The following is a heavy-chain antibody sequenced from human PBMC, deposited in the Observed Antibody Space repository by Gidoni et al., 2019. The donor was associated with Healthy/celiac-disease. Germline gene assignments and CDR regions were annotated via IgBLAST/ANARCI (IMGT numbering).Heavy chain of an antibody. J-gene: IGHJ4*02. CDR2: ISSRSSYI. V-gene: IGHV3-21*01. D-gene: IGHD2-2*01. CDR1: GFPFSGYS. CDR3: ARPKVSTSCLDY. Sequence: EVQLVESGVGLVKPGGSVRLSCAASGFPFSGYSMNWVRQAPGKGLEWVSSISSRSSYIYYADSVKGRFTISRDNAKNSLYLQMNSLRAEDTAVYYCARPKVSTSCLDYWGQGTLVTVSS.